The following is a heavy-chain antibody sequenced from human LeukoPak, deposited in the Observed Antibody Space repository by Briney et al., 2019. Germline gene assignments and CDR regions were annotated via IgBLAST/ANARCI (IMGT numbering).Heavy chain of an antibody. CDR3: AAYGSGSYYNNRNWFDP. Sequence: SETLSLTSAVYGGSFSGYYWSWIRQPPGKGLEWIGEINHSGSTNYNPSLKSRVTISVGTSKNQFSLKLSSVTAADTAVYYCAAYGSGSYYNNRNWFDPWGQGTLVTVSS. J-gene: IGHJ5*02. D-gene: IGHD3-10*01. V-gene: IGHV4-34*01. CDR1: GGSFSGYY. CDR2: INHSGST.